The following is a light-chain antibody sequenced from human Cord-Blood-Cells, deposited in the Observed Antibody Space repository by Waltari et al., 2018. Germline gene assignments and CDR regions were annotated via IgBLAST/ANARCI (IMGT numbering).Light chain of an antibody. V-gene: IGLV2-14*01. CDR2: DVS. CDR1: SSDVGGYNY. CDR3: SSYTSSSTVV. J-gene: IGLJ2*01. Sequence: QSALTQPASVSGSPGQSLTISCTGTSSDVGGYNYVPWYQQHPGKAPKLMIYDVSNRPSGVSNRFSGSKSGNTASLTISGLRAEDEADYYCSSYTSSSTVVFGGGTKLTVL.